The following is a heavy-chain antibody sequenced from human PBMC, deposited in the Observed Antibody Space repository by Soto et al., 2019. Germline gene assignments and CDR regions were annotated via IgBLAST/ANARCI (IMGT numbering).Heavy chain of an antibody. Sequence: GGSLRLSCAASGFTFSSYPMHWVRQAPGKGLEWVAVISYDGYHKYYADSVEGRFTISRDNSNNTLYLQVNSLRADDTAVYYCARDGTMVRATYFFDYWGQGTLVTVS. J-gene: IGHJ4*02. CDR3: ARDGTMVRATYFFDY. CDR1: GFTFSSYP. D-gene: IGHD3-10*01. CDR2: ISYDGYHK. V-gene: IGHV3-30-3*01.